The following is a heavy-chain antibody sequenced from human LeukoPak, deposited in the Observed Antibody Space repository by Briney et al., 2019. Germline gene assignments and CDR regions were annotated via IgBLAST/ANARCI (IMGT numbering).Heavy chain of an antibody. J-gene: IGHJ5*02. CDR3: AKDRSGGTTTTVMVA. CDR2: ISSSGYYT. Sequence: GGSLSLSCAASGFTFSRYAMSWVRQAPGRGLVRVSAISSSGYYTYYADSVKGRFTISRDNSENTLYLHVNSLTAEDTALYYCAKDRSGGTTTTVMVAWGQGTLVTVSS. CDR1: GFTFSRYA. D-gene: IGHD4-17*01. V-gene: IGHV3-23*01.